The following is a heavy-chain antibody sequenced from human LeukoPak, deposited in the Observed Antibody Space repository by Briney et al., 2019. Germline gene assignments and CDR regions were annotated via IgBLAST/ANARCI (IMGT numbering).Heavy chain of an antibody. D-gene: IGHD3-10*01. J-gene: IGHJ4*02. V-gene: IGHV5-51*01. CDR3: ARHSDVIGAI. CDR1: GYTFTHQW. Sequence: GESLQISCKTSGYTFTHQWIGWGRPMSGSGVEGMGIIYPRDSDTIYSPSFQGQVTISADTSINTAYLEWSSLEASDTAIYYCARHSDVIGAIWGQGTLVTVSS. CDR2: IYPRDSDT.